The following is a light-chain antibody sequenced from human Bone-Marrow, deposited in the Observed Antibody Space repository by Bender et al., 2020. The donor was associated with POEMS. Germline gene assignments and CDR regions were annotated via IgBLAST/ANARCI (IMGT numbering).Light chain of an antibody. CDR2: EVF. J-gene: IGLJ2*01. CDR1: SSDIGSNNF. Sequence: QSALTQPASVSGSPGQSITISCTGSSSDIGSNNFVSWYQQHPDKAPKLIIFEVFKRPSSISSRFSGSKSANTASLTISRLQAEDEADYYCSSYTTTSTLVFGGGTKLTVL. V-gene: IGLV2-14*02. CDR3: SSYTTTSTLV.